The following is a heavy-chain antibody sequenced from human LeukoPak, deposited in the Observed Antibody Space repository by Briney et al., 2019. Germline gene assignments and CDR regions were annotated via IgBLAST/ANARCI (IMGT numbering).Heavy chain of an antibody. J-gene: IGHJ4*02. Sequence: GASVKVSCKASGYTFTGYYMHWVRQAPGQGLEWMGRINPNSGGTNYAQKFQGRVTMTRDTSISTAYMELSRLRSDDTAVYYCARALRSVDTAMVTAYWGQGTLVTVSS. CDR2: INPNSGGT. V-gene: IGHV1-2*06. CDR3: ARALRSVDTAMVTAY. D-gene: IGHD5-18*01. CDR1: GYTFTGYY.